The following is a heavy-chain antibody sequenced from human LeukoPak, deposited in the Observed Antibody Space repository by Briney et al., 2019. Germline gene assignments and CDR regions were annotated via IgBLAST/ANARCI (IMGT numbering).Heavy chain of an antibody. CDR1: GFTVSTKY. Sequence: PGGPLRLSCAASGFTVSTKYMSWVRQAPGEGLEWVSTIYTSGDTYYAASVKGRFTISRDDSKNTLYLQVNSLRAEDTAVYYCARGLYTTRHLNHFDYWGQGTLVTVSS. D-gene: IGHD2-2*02. CDR2: IYTSGDT. CDR3: ARGLYTTRHLNHFDY. V-gene: IGHV3-53*01. J-gene: IGHJ4*02.